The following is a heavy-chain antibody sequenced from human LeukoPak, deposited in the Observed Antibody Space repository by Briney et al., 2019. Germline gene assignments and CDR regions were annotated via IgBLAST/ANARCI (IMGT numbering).Heavy chain of an antibody. J-gene: IGHJ4*02. CDR3: AKDLGYSSSWYRGYFDY. CDR2: ISYDGSNK. V-gene: IGHV3-30*18. D-gene: IGHD6-13*01. Sequence: GGSLRLSCAASGFTFSSYGMHWVRQAPGKGLEWVAVISYDGSNKYYADSVKGRFTISRDNSKNTLYLQMNSLRAEDTAVYYCAKDLGYSSSWYRGYFDYWGQGTLVTVSS. CDR1: GFTFSSYG.